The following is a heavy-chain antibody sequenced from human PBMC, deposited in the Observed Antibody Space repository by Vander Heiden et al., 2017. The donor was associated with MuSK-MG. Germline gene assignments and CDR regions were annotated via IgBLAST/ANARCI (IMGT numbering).Heavy chain of an antibody. CDR1: GFTFSSYG. D-gene: IGHD6-19*01. Sequence: QVQLVESRGGVVQPGRSLRLSCAASGFTFSSYGMHWVRQAPGKGLEWVAVIWYDGSNKYYADSVKGRFTISRDNSKNTLYLQMNSLRAEDTAVYYWAKEAGRLVPRYYFDYWGQGTLVTVSS. CDR3: AKEAGRLVPRYYFDY. CDR2: IWYDGSNK. J-gene: IGHJ4*02. V-gene: IGHV3-33*06.